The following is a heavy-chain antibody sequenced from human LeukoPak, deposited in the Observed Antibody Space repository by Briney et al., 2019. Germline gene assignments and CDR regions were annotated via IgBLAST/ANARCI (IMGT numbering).Heavy chain of an antibody. J-gene: IGHJ4*02. V-gene: IGHV4-31*03. D-gene: IGHD6-13*01. Sequence: SQTLSLTCTVSGGSISSGGYYWSWIRQHPGKDLEWIGYIYYSGSTYYNPSLKSRVTISVDTSKNQFSLKPSSVTAADTAVYYCARVRTAAAGTADYWGQGTLVTVSS. CDR3: ARVRTAAAGTADY. CDR2: IYYSGST. CDR1: GGSISSGGYY.